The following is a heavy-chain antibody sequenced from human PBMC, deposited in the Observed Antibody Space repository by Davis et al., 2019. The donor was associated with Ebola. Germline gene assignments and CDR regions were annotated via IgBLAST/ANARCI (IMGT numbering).Heavy chain of an antibody. CDR2: ISYDGSNK. V-gene: IGHV3-30*18. D-gene: IGHD6-6*01. CDR1: GFTFSSYG. Sequence: GGSLRLSCAASGFTFSSYGMHWVRQAPGKGLEWVAVISYDGSNKYYADSVKGRFTISRDNSKNTLYLQMNSLRAEDTAVYYCAKGSSADYWGQGTLVTVSS. CDR3: AKGSSADY. J-gene: IGHJ4*02.